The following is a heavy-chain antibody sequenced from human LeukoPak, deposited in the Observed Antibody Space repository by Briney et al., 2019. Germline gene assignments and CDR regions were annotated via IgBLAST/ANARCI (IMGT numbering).Heavy chain of an antibody. J-gene: IGHJ3*02. CDR3: ARDQSWTTGFDI. D-gene: IGHD2-8*02. CDR2: TYYMSKWYN. Sequence: SQTLSLTCAISGDSVSSNRATWNWTRQSPSRGLEWLGRTYYMSKWYNDYAVSVKSRITINPDTSKNQFSLQLNSVTPEDTAVYFCARDQSWTTGFDIWSQGTVVTVSS. CDR1: GDSVSSNRAT. V-gene: IGHV6-1*01.